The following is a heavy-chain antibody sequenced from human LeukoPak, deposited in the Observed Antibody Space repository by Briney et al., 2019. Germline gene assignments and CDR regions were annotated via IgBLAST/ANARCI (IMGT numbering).Heavy chain of an antibody. CDR1: GGSISSYY. D-gene: IGHD2-2*01. J-gene: IGHJ3*02. CDR3: ARDLRTRVPTSDAFDI. Sequence: SETLSLTCTVSGGSISSYYWSWIRQPAGKGLEWIGRIYTSGSTNYNPSLKSRVTMSVDTSKNQFSLKLSSVTAADTAVYYCARDLRTRVPTSDAFDIWGQGTMVTVSS. V-gene: IGHV4-4*07. CDR2: IYTSGST.